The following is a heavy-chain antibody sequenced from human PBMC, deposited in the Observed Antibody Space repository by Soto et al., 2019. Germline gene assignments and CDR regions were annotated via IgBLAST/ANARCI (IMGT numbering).Heavy chain of an antibody. CDR1: AGSISAHY. CDR2: IFYRGGT. CDR3: AILTHLDREHTGFLDY. J-gene: IGHJ4*02. D-gene: IGHD2-8*02. Sequence: PSETLSLTCTVSAGSISAHYCSWIRQPPGKGLEWIGYIFYRGGTNYNPSLKSRVTISLDTSMNQFSLELGSVTAADTAVYYCAILTHLDREHTGFLDYWGRGALVTGSS. V-gene: IGHV4-59*11.